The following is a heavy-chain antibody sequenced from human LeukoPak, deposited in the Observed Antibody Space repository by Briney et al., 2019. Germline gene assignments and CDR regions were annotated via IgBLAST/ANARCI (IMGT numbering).Heavy chain of an antibody. CDR2: INPNDGAA. V-gene: IGHV1-2*02. Sequence: ASVKVSCKASGYMFTDHYMHWVRQAPGQGLEWMGWINPNDGAAKYAQNFQGRVTMTRDTSISTAYMEVSSLRSDDTAVYYCARGRTVAATEGPPSDPWGQGTLVTVSS. CDR3: ARGRTVAATEGPPSDP. CDR1: GYMFTDHY. D-gene: IGHD6-19*01. J-gene: IGHJ5*02.